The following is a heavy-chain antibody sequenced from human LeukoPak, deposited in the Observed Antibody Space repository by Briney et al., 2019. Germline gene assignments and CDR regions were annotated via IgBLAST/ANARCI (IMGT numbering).Heavy chain of an antibody. CDR3: VRGGRSYGDC. V-gene: IGHV1-2*02. J-gene: IGHJ4*02. CDR2: INPTSGGT. CDR1: GYTFTAFY. Sequence: ASVKVSCKSSGYTFTAFYIHWVRQAPGQGLEWMGWINPTSGGTNFAQEFQGRVTMTTDTSISTAYMDLSRLKSDDTAVYYCVRGGRSYGDCWGQGTLVTVSS. D-gene: IGHD1-26*01.